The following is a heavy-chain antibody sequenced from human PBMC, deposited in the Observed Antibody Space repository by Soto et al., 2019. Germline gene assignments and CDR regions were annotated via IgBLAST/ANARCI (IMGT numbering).Heavy chain of an antibody. D-gene: IGHD5-18*01. CDR1: GYTFTGYY. J-gene: IGHJ5*02. CDR3: ARSIDSYGNWFDP. Sequence: QVQLVQSGAEVKKPGASVKVSCKASGYTFTGYYMHWVRQAPGQGLEWMGWINPNSGGTNYAQKSQGWVSMTTDTSISTAHMGLSRLRSDDTAVHYCARSIDSYGNWFDPWGQGTLVTVSS. CDR2: INPNSGGT. V-gene: IGHV1-2*04.